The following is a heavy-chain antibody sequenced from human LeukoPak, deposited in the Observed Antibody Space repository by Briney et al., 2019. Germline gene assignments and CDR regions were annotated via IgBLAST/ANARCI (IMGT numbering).Heavy chain of an antibody. J-gene: IGHJ4*02. D-gene: IGHD3-22*01. CDR1: GGSISSSSYY. CDR3: ARPMADYYDSSGYYLD. CDR2: IYHSGST. V-gene: IGHV4-39*07. Sequence: SETLSLTCAVSGGSISSSSYYWGWIRQPPGKGLEWIGSIYHSGSTYYNPSLKSRVTISVDTSKNQFSLKLSSVTAADTAVYYCARPMADYYDSSGYYLDWGQGTLVTVSS.